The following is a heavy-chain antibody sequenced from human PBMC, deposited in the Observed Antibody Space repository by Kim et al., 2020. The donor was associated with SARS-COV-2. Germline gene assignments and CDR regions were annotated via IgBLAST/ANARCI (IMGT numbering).Heavy chain of an antibody. CDR3: ASARYTIFGVATIMGYYYYYMDV. V-gene: IGHV1-8*01. CDR1: GYTFTSYD. Sequence: ASVKVSCKASGYTFTSYDINWVRQATGQGLEWMGWMNPNSGNTGYAQKFQGRVTMTRNTSISTAYMELSSLRSEDTAVYYRASARYTIFGVATIMGYYYYYMDVWGKGTTVTVSS. D-gene: IGHD3-3*01. J-gene: IGHJ6*03. CDR2: MNPNSGNT.